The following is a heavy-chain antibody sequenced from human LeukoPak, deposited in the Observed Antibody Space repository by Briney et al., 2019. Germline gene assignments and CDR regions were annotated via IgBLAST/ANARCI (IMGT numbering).Heavy chain of an antibody. Sequence: GGSLRLYCAASGFTFSDYYMSWIRQAPGKGLEWVSYISSSGSTIYYADSVKGRFTISRDNAKNSLYLQMNSLRAEDTAVYYCTTENTVTISWAFDPWGQGTLVTVSS. V-gene: IGHV3-11*01. CDR1: GFTFSDYY. D-gene: IGHD4-17*01. CDR2: ISSSGSTI. CDR3: TTENTVTISWAFDP. J-gene: IGHJ5*02.